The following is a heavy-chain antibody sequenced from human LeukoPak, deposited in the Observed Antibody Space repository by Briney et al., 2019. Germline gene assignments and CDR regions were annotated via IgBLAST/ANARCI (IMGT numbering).Heavy chain of an antibody. Sequence: GGSLRLSCAASGFTFSSHGMSWVRQAPGKGLEWVSSISSRSTYIYYADSVKGRFTISRDNAKNSLYLQMNNLRAEDTAMFYCATSMAQDVDAFHIWGQGTMVTVSS. CDR2: ISSRSTYI. J-gene: IGHJ3*02. CDR1: GFTFSSHG. CDR3: ATSMAQDVDAFHI. D-gene: IGHD2-8*01. V-gene: IGHV3-21*01.